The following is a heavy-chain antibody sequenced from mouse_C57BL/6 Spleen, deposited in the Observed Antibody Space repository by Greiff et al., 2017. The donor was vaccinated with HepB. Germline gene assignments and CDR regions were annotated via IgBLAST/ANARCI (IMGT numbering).Heavy chain of an antibody. CDR3: ARDALHYYGSSYGFAY. D-gene: IGHD1-1*01. V-gene: IGHV7-1*01. Sequence: EVKLMESGGGLVQSGRSLRLSCATSGFTFSDFYMEWVRQAPGKGLEWIAASRNKANDYTTEYSASVKGRFIVSRDTSQSILYLQMNALRAEDTAIYYCARDALHYYGSSYGFAYWGQGTLVTVSA. J-gene: IGHJ3*01. CDR2: SRNKANDYTT. CDR1: GFTFSDFY.